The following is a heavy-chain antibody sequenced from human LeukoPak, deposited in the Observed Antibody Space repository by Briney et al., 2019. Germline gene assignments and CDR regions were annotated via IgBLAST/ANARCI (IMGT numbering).Heavy chain of an antibody. CDR1: GGSISSSDYY. CDR3: AGRPQVWSHGGAFDI. V-gene: IGHV4-39*01. D-gene: IGHD2-8*02. Sequence: SETLSLTCAVSGGSISSSDYYWGWLRQPPGKGLEWIGSIYYRGNTYYNPSLKRRVTIYVDTSNSQFSLSLTSMTAADTAVYYCAGRPQVWSHGGAFDIWGQGTMVTVSS. J-gene: IGHJ3*02. CDR2: IYYRGNT.